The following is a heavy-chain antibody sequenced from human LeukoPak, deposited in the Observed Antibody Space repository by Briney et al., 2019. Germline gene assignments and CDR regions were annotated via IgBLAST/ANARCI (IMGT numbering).Heavy chain of an antibody. D-gene: IGHD3-3*01. CDR3: ARDLEPQYYYGMDV. CDR2: VSYDGNNL. Sequence: GGSLRLSCAASGFTFSNYAMHWVRQAPGKELEWVAVVSYDGNNLYYADSVKGRFTISRDNSKNTLYLKMNSLRVEDTAVYYCARDLEPQYYYGMDVWGQGTTVTVSS. V-gene: IGHV3-30-3*01. J-gene: IGHJ6*02. CDR1: GFTFSNYA.